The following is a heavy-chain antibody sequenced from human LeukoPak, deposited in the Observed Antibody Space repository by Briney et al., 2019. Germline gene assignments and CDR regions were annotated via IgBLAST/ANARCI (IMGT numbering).Heavy chain of an antibody. Sequence: PGGSLRLSCAASGFTFDRYSMIWVRQAPGKGLEWVSSISSGSSYIYYADSVRGRFTISRDSAKNSLYLQMNSLRAEDTAVYYCARDKTFCSSPSCDADYWGQGTLVTVSS. CDR2: ISSGSSYI. V-gene: IGHV3-21*01. J-gene: IGHJ4*02. CDR3: ARDKTFCSSPSCDADY. D-gene: IGHD2-2*01. CDR1: GFTFDRYS.